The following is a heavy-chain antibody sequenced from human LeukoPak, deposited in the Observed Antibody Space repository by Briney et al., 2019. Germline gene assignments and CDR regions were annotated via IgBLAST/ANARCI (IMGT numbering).Heavy chain of an antibody. J-gene: IGHJ4*02. Sequence: GGSLRLSCAASGFTFSSYAMSWVRQAPGKGLEWVSAISGSGGSTYYADSVKGRFTISRDNSKNTLYLQMNSLRAEDTAVYYCAKGPGVVPAAILHFDYWGQGTLVTVSS. D-gene: IGHD2-2*02. CDR3: AKGPGVVPAAILHFDY. V-gene: IGHV3-23*01. CDR1: GFTFSSYA. CDR2: ISGSGGST.